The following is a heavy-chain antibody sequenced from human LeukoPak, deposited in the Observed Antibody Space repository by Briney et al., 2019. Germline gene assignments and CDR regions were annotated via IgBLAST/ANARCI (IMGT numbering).Heavy chain of an antibody. CDR2: IYYSGST. J-gene: IGHJ6*04. D-gene: IGHD5-18*01. CDR3: ARDRGYSYGPYGYYYYGMDV. CDR1: GGSISSYY. Sequence: SETLSLTCTVSGGSISSYYWSWIRQPPGKGLEWLGYIYYSGSTNYNPSLKSRVTISVDTSKNQFSLKLSSVTAADTAVYYCARDRGYSYGPYGYYYYGMDVWGKGTTVTVSS. V-gene: IGHV4-59*01.